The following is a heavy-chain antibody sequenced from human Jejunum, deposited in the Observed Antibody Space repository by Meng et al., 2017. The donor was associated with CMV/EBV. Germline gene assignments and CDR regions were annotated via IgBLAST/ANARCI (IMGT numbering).Heavy chain of an antibody. V-gene: IGHV3-48*03. J-gene: IGHJ4*02. D-gene: IGHD6-13*01. Sequence: SCAGSGFTFSSYEMSWVRQAPGTGLEWVSYISSGSTIYYADSVKGRFTISRDNAKNSVYLEMNSLRAEDTAVYYCARGPLAPLHYWGQGTLVTVSS. CDR1: GFTFSSYE. CDR3: ARGPLAPLHY. CDR2: ISSGSTI.